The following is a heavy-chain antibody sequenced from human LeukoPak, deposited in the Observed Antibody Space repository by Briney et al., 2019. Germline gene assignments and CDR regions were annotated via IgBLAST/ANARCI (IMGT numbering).Heavy chain of an antibody. CDR1: GVSITNYY. D-gene: IGHD6-6*01. CDR3: ARHSSSSKLDY. J-gene: IGHJ4*02. Sequence: SETLSLTCTVSGVSITNYYWSWIRQSPGKGLEWIGYIYYSGSTNYNPSLKSRVTISVDTSKSQFSLKLSSVTAADTAVYYCARHSSSSKLDYWGQGTLVTVSS. CDR2: IYYSGST. V-gene: IGHV4-59*01.